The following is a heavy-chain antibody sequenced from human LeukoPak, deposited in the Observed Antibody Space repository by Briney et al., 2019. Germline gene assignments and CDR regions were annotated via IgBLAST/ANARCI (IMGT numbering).Heavy chain of an antibody. J-gene: IGHJ4*02. CDR1: GGSISNNHW. CDR3: ARGDLYHTGSCLDS. V-gene: IGHV4-4*02. Sequence: SETLSLTCDISGGSISNNHWWNWVRQSPRRGLEWIGEIHHSGSANYNPSLKSRTTISVDKSKNQVSLKVRSVTAADTAVYYCARGDLYHTGSCLDSWGQGTLVTVSS. D-gene: IGHD1-26*01. CDR2: IHHSGSA.